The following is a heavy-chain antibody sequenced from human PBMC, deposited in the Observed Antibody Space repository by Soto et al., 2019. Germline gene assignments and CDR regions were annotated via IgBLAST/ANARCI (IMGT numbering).Heavy chain of an antibody. CDR1: GFTLSDHY. CDR2: SRNKAKSYST. J-gene: IGHJ4*02. D-gene: IGHD3-22*01. V-gene: IGHV3-72*01. Sequence: TGGSLRLSCAASGFTLSDHYMDWARQAPGKGLEWVGRSRNKAKSYSTDYAASVKGRFTISRDDSQNSLYLQMNSLRDEDTAVYYCARSPYYYDTGGYLYWGQGTLVTVSS. CDR3: ARSPYYYDTGGYLY.